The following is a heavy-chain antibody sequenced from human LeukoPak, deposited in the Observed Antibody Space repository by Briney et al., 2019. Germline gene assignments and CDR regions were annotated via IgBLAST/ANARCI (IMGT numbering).Heavy chain of an antibody. CDR2: IIPIFGTA. V-gene: IGHV1-69*05. CDR3: ARHHNGIAAAGRGNWFDP. D-gene: IGHD6-13*01. J-gene: IGHJ5*02. CDR1: GGTFSSYA. Sequence: SVKVSCKASGGTFSSYAISWVRQAPGQGLEWMGGIIPIFGTANYAQKLQGRVTMTTDTSTSTAYMELRSLRSDDTAVYYCARHHNGIAAAGRGNWFDPWGQGTLVTVSS.